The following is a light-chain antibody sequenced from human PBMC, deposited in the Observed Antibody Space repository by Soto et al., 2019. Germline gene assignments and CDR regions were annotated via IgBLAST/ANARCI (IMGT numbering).Light chain of an antibody. CDR2: EVS. J-gene: IGLJ2*01. CDR1: SSDVGGYNY. CDR3: RSYAGSNTLGV. Sequence: QSVLTQPPSASGSLGQSVTISCTGTSSDVGGYNYVSWYQQHPGKAPKLMIYEVSKRPSGVPDRFSGSKSGNTASLTVSGLQAEDAADYYCRSYAGSNTLGVFGGGTKVTVL. V-gene: IGLV2-8*01.